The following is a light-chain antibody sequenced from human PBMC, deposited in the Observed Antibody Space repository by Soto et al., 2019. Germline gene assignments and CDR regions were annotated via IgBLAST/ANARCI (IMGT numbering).Light chain of an antibody. Sequence: QSVLTQPPSVSGAPGQRVTISCTGSSSNIGAGFDVHWYQQLPGKPPKLLIYGDTKRPSGVPDRFSGSRSGTSVSLAITGLQAEDEADYYCCSYAGRYTYVFGTGTKVTVL. J-gene: IGLJ1*01. V-gene: IGLV1-40*01. CDR1: SSNIGAGFD. CDR3: CSYAGRYTYV. CDR2: GDT.